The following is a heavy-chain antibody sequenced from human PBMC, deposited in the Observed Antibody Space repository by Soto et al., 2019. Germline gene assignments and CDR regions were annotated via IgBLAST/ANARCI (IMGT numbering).Heavy chain of an antibody. J-gene: IGHJ6*03. Sequence: SVKVSCKASGGTFSSYAISWVRQAPGQGLEWMGGIIPIFSTANYAQKFQGWVTMTRDTSISTAYMELSRLRSDDTAVYYCAREKAWGAGRGPMDVWGKGTTVTVSS. CDR1: GGTFSSYA. CDR2: IIPIFSTA. CDR3: AREKAWGAGRGPMDV. D-gene: IGHD3-10*01. V-gene: IGHV1-69*05.